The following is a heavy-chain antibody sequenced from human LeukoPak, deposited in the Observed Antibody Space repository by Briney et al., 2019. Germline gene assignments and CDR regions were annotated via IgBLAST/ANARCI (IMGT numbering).Heavy chain of an antibody. V-gene: IGHV3-49*04. J-gene: IGHJ6*02. CDR3: SASVTPYLYYYYGMDV. CDR1: GITFVNYA. Sequence: GGSLRLSCTASSGITFVNYAISWVRQAPGKGLEWIGFIRSNPHGGTTDYAPSVKGRFTISRDDSKSIAYLQLNSLKTEDTAVYFCSASVTPYLYYYYGMDVWGQGTTVTVSS. CDR2: IRSNPHGGTT. D-gene: IGHD2-15*01.